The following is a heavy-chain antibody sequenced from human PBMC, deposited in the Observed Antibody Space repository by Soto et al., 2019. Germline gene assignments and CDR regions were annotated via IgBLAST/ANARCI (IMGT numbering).Heavy chain of an antibody. Sequence: SETLSLTCAVSGGSISSSNWWSWVRQPPGKGLEWIGEIYHSGSTNYNPSLKSRVTISVDKSKNQFSLKLSSVTAADTAVYYCARDPPRTPHGPYIVVVPAARPAHYYGMDVWGQGTTVTVSS. J-gene: IGHJ6*02. CDR2: IYHSGST. V-gene: IGHV4-4*02. CDR1: GGSISSSNW. D-gene: IGHD2-2*01. CDR3: ARDPPRTPHGPYIVVVPAARPAHYYGMDV.